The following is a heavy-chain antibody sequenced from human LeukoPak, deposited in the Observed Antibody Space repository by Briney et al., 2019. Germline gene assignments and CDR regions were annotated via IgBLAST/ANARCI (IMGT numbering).Heavy chain of an antibody. Sequence: GGSLRLSCAASGFTFSSYDTHWVRQATGKGLEWVSAIGTAGDTYYPGSVKGRFTISRENAKNSLYLQMNSLRAGGTAVYYCARETYYYDSSGYYSASFDYWGQGTLVTVSS. V-gene: IGHV3-13*01. CDR3: ARETYYYDSSGYYSASFDY. D-gene: IGHD3-22*01. CDR1: GFTFSSYD. CDR2: IGTAGDT. J-gene: IGHJ4*02.